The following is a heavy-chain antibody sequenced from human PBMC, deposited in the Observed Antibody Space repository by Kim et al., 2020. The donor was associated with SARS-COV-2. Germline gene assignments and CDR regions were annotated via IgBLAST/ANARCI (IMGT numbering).Heavy chain of an antibody. CDR1: GGSFSGYY. Sequence: SETLSLTCAVYGGSFSGYYWSWIRQPPGKGLEWIGEINHSGSTNYNPSLKSRVTISVDTSKNQFSLKLSSVTAADTAVYYCARDGRYCSSTSCYYGMDGWGQGTTVTVSS. J-gene: IGHJ6*02. CDR2: INHSGST. D-gene: IGHD2-2*01. CDR3: ARDGRYCSSTSCYYGMDG. V-gene: IGHV4-34*01.